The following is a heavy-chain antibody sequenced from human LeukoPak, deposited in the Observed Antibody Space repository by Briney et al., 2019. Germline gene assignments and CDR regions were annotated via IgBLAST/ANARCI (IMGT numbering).Heavy chain of an antibody. Sequence: GGSLRLSCAASGFTFNDYAMNWVRQAPGKGLEWVSGISWNSDNIGYADSVKGRFTISRDNAKNSLYLQMNSLRAEDTALYYCAEGKNSSGFDYWGQGTLVTVSS. CDR2: ISWNSDNI. J-gene: IGHJ4*02. D-gene: IGHD3-22*01. CDR1: GFTFNDYA. CDR3: AEGKNSSGFDY. V-gene: IGHV3-9*01.